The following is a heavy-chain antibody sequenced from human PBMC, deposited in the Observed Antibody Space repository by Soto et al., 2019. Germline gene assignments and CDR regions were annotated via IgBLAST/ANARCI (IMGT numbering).Heavy chain of an antibody. J-gene: IGHJ4*02. Sequence: GESLKISCDGSGDTFSSYSICWVRQMPWKGLEWMGIIYPDDSDTRYSPSFRGQVTISVDKSISRAYLQWSSLKASDSAMYFCARIGSSYNPFAYWARGTLVPVS. CDR1: GDTFSSYS. D-gene: IGHD2-15*01. CDR3: ARIGSSYNPFAY. V-gene: IGHV5-51*01. CDR2: IYPDDSDT.